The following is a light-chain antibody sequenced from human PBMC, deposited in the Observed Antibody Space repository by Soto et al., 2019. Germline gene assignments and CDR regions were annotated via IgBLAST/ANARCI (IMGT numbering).Light chain of an antibody. V-gene: IGLV7-46*01. CDR3: LLVYSGFIV. Sequence: QTVVTQEPSLTVSPGGTVTLTCGSSTGTVTTGLYPYWFQQKPGQAPRTLIYDATNKHSWTPARFSASFLGGKAALPLSGAQPEDEADYYCLLVYSGFIVFGGGTKLTVL. J-gene: IGLJ2*01. CDR1: TGTVTTGLY. CDR2: DAT.